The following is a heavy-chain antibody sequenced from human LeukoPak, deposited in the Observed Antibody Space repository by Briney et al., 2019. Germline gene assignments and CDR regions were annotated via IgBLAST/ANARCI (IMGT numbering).Heavy chain of an antibody. V-gene: IGHV4-34*01. J-gene: IGHJ5*02. CDR2: VNHSGST. D-gene: IGHD4-11*01. CDR3: ARVGSNYGDWFDP. Sequence: PSETLSLTCAVYGGSFSGYYWSWIRQPPGKGLEWIGEVNHSGSTNYNPSLKSRVTISVDTSKNQFSLKLSSVTAVDTAVYYCARVGSNYGDWFDPWGQGTLVTVSS. CDR1: GGSFSGYY.